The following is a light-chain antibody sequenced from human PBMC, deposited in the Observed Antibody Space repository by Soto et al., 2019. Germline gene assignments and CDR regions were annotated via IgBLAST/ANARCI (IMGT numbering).Light chain of an antibody. Sequence: EIVMTQSPATLSVSPGERATLSCRASQSVSGNLAWYQQKPGQAPRLLIYGASTRATGIPARFSGSGSGTEFTLTISSLQSEDFAVYYCEQYNNWPPWTFGQGTKVEIK. CDR3: EQYNNWPPWT. V-gene: IGKV3-15*01. J-gene: IGKJ1*01. CDR1: QSVSGN. CDR2: GAS.